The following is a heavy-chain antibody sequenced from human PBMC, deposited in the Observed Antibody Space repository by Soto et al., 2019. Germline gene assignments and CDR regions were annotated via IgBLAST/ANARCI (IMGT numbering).Heavy chain of an antibody. Sequence: QVQLVQSGDEVKKPGASVKVSCKASGYIFVNYGIAWMRQAPRQGLEWMGWMSPYTGNTHSASKVQGRLTMTTDTSTSSAYMDLGSLTSDDTAVYYCVMVDNYVTPTPQDVWGQGTTVTVSS. J-gene: IGHJ6*02. CDR2: MSPYTGNT. D-gene: IGHD3-16*01. CDR3: VMVDNYVTPTPQDV. CDR1: GYIFVNYG. V-gene: IGHV1-18*01.